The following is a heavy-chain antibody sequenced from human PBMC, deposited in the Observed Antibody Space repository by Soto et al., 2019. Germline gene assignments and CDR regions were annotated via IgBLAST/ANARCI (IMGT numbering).Heavy chain of an antibody. J-gene: IGHJ3*02. V-gene: IGHV3-48*03. D-gene: IGHD2-21*02. CDR1: GFTFSSYE. CDR2: ISSSGSTI. CDR3: ARGVCGGDCYSGTRAFDI. Sequence: GGSLRVSCAASGFTFSSYEMNWVRQAPGKGLEWVSYISSSGSTIYYADSVKGRFTISRDNAKNSLYLQMNSLRAEDTAVYYCARGVCGGDCYSGTRAFDIWGQGTMVTVSS.